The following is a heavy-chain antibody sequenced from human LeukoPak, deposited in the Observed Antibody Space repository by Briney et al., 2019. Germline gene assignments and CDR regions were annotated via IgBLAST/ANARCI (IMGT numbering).Heavy chain of an antibody. Sequence: GGSLRLSCAASGFTFSRHAMSWVRQAPGKGLEWVSTISGSGVDIYYADSIKGRFTISRDNSKNTLHLQMNSLRAEDTAVYYCAKDRGEGDAFDIWGQGTMVTVSS. V-gene: IGHV3-23*01. CDR2: ISGSGVDI. CDR3: AKDRGEGDAFDI. D-gene: IGHD3-16*01. J-gene: IGHJ3*02. CDR1: GFTFSRHA.